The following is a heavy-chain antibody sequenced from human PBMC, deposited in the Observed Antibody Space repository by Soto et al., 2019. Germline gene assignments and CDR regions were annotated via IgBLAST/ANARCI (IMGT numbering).Heavy chain of an antibody. V-gene: IGHV3-33*01. CDR3: AREGGGNDGFFDY. CDR2: IWYDGSNK. CDR1: GFTFSSYG. J-gene: IGHJ4*02. D-gene: IGHD1-1*01. Sequence: QVQLVESGGGVVQPGRSLRLSCAASGFTFSSYGMHWVRQAPGKGLEWVAVIWYDGSNKYYADSAKGRFTISRDNSKNTLYLQMNSLSAEDTAVYYCAREGGGNDGFFDYWGQGTLVTVSS.